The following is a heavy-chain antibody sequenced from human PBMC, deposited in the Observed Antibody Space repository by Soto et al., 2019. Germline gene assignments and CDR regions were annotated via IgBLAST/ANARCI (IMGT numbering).Heavy chain of an antibody. CDR1: GFTFSSYA. CDR3: ARDRGGRGYYYYGMDV. Sequence: QVQLVESGGGVVQPGRSLRLSCAASGFTFSSYAMHWVRQAPGKGLEWVAVISYDGSNKYYADSVKGRFTISRDNSKNTLYLQMNRLRAEDTAVYYCARDRGGRGYYYYGMDVWGQGTTVTVSS. CDR2: ISYDGSNK. J-gene: IGHJ6*02. D-gene: IGHD3-16*01. V-gene: IGHV3-30-3*01.